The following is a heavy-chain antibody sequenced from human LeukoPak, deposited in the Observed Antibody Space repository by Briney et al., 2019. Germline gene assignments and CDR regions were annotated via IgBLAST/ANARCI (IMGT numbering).Heavy chain of an antibody. V-gene: IGHV4-61*02. J-gene: IGHJ3*02. CDR3: ARGDYGDYTDAFDI. CDR2: IYTSGST. D-gene: IGHD4-17*01. Sequence: SQTLSLTCTVSGGSISSGSYYWSWIRQPAGKGLEWIGRIYTSGSTNYNPSLKSRVTISVDTSKNQFSLKLSSVTAADTAVYYCARGDYGDYTDAFDIWGQGTMVTVSS. CDR1: GGSISSGSYY.